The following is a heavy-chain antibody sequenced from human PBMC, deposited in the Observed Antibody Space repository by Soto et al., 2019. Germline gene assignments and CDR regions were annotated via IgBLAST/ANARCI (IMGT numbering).Heavy chain of an antibody. J-gene: IGHJ4*02. D-gene: IGHD2-8*01. CDR2: INPSGGST. Sequence: QVQLVQSGAEVKKPGASVKVSCKASGYTFTDYYIHWVREAPGQGLEWMGMINPSGGSTDYAQEFRGRVTMTRDTSTGTVYMELSSLRSEDTAVYYCARPPFPGCINAVCYPFDYWGQGTQVTVSS. CDR3: ARPPFPGCINAVCYPFDY. CDR1: GYTFTDYY. V-gene: IGHV1-46*01.